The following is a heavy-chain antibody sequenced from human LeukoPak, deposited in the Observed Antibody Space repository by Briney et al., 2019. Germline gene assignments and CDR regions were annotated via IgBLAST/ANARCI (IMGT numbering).Heavy chain of an antibody. CDR3: ATADSNCSGGSCYSSDY. D-gene: IGHD2-15*01. Sequence: ASVKVSRKASGYTFTGYYMHWVRQAPGQGLEWMGRINPNSGGTNYAQKFQGRVTMTEDTSTDTAYMELSSLRSEDTAVYYCATADSNCSGGSCYSSDYWGQGTLVTVSS. CDR2: INPNSGGT. CDR1: GYTFTGYY. J-gene: IGHJ4*02. V-gene: IGHV1-2*06.